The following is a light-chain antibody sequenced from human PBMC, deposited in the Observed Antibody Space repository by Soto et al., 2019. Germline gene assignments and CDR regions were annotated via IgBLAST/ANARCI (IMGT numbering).Light chain of an antibody. CDR3: ALYMGSAVWV. V-gene: IGLV8-61*01. CDR2: STN. J-gene: IGLJ3*02. Sequence: QAVVTQEPSFSVSPGGTVTLTCALSSGSVSSTYYPSWYQQTPGQPPRTLIYSTNTRSSGVPDRFSGSTLGNKAALTITGAQADDESDYYCALYMGSAVWVFGGGTKVTVL. CDR1: SGSVSSTYY.